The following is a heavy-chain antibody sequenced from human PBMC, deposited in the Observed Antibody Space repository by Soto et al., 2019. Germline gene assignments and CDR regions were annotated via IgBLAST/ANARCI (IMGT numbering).Heavy chain of an antibody. D-gene: IGHD3-22*01. CDR1: GFTFSSYG. CDR3: AKALAHDYDSSGYDY. Sequence: LRLSCAASGFTFSSYGMHWVRQAPGKGLEWVAVISYDGSNKYYADSVKGRFTISRDNSKNTLYLQMNSLRAEDTAVYYCAKALAHDYDSSGYDYWGQGTLVTVSS. V-gene: IGHV3-30*18. J-gene: IGHJ4*02. CDR2: ISYDGSNK.